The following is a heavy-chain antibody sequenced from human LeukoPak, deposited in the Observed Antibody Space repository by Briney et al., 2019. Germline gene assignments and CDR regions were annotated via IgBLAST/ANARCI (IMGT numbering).Heavy chain of an antibody. Sequence: PSETLSLTCTVSGGSISSTSYYWGWIRQPPGTGLEWIGSIYYSGSTYYNPSLKTRVSISVDTSKNQFSLRLGSVTAADTAVYYCARLAILGRMRWYFDFWGQGTLVTVSS. CDR1: GGSISSTSYY. V-gene: IGHV4-39*01. CDR2: IYYSGST. D-gene: IGHD5-24*01. CDR3: ARLAILGRMRWYFDF. J-gene: IGHJ4*02.